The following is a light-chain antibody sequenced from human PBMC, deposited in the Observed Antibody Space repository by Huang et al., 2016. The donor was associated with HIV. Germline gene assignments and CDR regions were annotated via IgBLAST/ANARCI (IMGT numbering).Light chain of an antibody. V-gene: IGKV3-20*01. Sequence: EIVLTQSPGTLSLSPGEGATVSCTAVENISSDFLAWYQQKPGQAPRLLIYGATRRAAGIPDRFSGSGSGRDFTLTITRLESEDSAMYHCQQYGSSPLTFGGGTKVEI. J-gene: IGKJ4*01. CDR1: ENISSDF. CDR3: QQYGSSPLT. CDR2: GAT.